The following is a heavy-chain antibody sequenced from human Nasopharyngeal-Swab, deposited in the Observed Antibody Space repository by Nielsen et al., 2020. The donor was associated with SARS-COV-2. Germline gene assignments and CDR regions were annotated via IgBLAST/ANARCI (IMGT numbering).Heavy chain of an antibody. CDR2: IKQDGSEK. V-gene: IGHV3-7*03. CDR3: ARGYGMDV. CDR1: GFTFSSYW. J-gene: IGHJ6*02. Sequence: GESLKISCTASGFTFSSYWMSWVRQAPGKGLEWVANIKQDGSEKYYVDSVKGRFTISRDNAKNSLYLQMNSLRAEDTAVYYCARGYGMDVWGQGTTVTVSS.